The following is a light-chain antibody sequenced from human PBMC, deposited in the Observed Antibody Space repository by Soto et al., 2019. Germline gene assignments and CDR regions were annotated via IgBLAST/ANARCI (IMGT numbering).Light chain of an antibody. CDR3: QHYHSSPWT. CDR2: KAS. V-gene: IGKV1-5*03. Sequence: GDTVTITCLASQSILTWLAWYQQKPGKAPSLLIYKASNLQSGVPSRFSGSGSGTEFAPTISSLQPDDSATYYCQHYHSSPWTFGQGTKVDI. CDR1: QSILTW. J-gene: IGKJ1*01.